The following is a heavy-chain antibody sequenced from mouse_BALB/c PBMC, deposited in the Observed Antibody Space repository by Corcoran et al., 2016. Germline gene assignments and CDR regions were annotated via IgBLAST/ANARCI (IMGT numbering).Heavy chain of an antibody. CDR2: IDPANGNT. CDR1: GFNIKDTY. CDR3: AGTRWYFDV. Sequence: EVQLQQSGAELVTPGASVKLSCTASGFNIKDTYMHWVKQRPEQGLEWIGRIDPANGNTKYDPKFQGKATITADTSSNTAYLQLSSLTSEDTAVYYCAGTRWYFDVWGAGNTVTAS. J-gene: IGHJ1*01. D-gene: IGHD3-3*01. V-gene: IGHV14-3*02.